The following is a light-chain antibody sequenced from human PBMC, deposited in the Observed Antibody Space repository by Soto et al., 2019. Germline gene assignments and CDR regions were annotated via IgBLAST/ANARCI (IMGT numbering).Light chain of an antibody. V-gene: IGKV3-20*01. CDR2: GAS. CDR3: QQYGSSPYT. CDR1: QSVSSSY. Sequence: EIVLTHSPGTLALSPGERATLSCRASQSVSSSYLAWYQQKPGQAPRLLIYGASSRATGIPDRFSGSGSGTDFTLTISSLEPADFAVYYCQQYGSSPYTFGQGAKLEIK. J-gene: IGKJ2*01.